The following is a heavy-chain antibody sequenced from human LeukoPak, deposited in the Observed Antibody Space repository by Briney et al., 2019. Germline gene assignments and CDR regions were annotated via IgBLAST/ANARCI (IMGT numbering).Heavy chain of an antibody. V-gene: IGHV1-2*02. Sequence: ASVKVSCKASGYTFTEYYVHWVRQAPGQGLEWMGRINPHSGGTKYAQKFQGRVTMTRDTSISTAYMELTRLTSDDTAVYYCARGSWDAFDIWGPGTLVTVSS. CDR1: GYTFTEYY. CDR2: INPHSGGT. CDR3: ARGSWDAFDI. J-gene: IGHJ3*02.